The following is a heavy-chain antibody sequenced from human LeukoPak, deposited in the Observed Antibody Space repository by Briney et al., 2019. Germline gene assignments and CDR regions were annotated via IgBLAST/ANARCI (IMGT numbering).Heavy chain of an antibody. CDR2: INPNSGGT. Sequence: ASVKVSCKASGYTFTAYYMHWLRQAPGQGLEWMGWINPNSGGTNYAQKFQGWVTMTRDTSISTAYMELSRLRSDDTAVYYCARRRRGYSGYDRTGGAFDIWGQGTMVTVSS. D-gene: IGHD5-12*01. CDR3: ARRRRGYSGYDRTGGAFDI. J-gene: IGHJ3*02. V-gene: IGHV1-2*04. CDR1: GYTFTAYY.